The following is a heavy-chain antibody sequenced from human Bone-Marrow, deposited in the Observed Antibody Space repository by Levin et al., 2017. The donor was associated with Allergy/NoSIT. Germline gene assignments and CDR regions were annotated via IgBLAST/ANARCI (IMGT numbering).Heavy chain of an antibody. V-gene: IGHV4-61*02. CDR2: IYTSGST. CDR3: ARDVPRIAAAGILGFDP. D-gene: IGHD6-13*01. J-gene: IGHJ5*02. Sequence: SSETLSLTCTVSGGSISSGSYYWSWIRQPAGKGLEWIGRIYTSGSTNYNPSLKSRVTISVDTSKNQFSLKLSSVTAADTAVYFCARDVPRIAAAGILGFDPWGQGTLVTVSS. CDR1: GGSISSGSYY.